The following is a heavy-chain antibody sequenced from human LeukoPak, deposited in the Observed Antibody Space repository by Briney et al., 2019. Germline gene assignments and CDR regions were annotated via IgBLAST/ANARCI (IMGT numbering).Heavy chain of an antibody. V-gene: IGHV1-2*02. D-gene: IGHD2-15*01. CDR1: GYTFTGYY. CDR3: ARDDCSGGSCYSVLRRNWFDP. Sequence: ASVKVSCKASGYTFTGYYMHWVRQAPGQGLEWMGWINPNSGGTNYAQKFQGRVTMTRDTSISTAYMELSRLRSDDTAVYYCARDDCSGGSCYSVLRRNWFDPWGQGTLVTVSS. J-gene: IGHJ5*02. CDR2: INPNSGGT.